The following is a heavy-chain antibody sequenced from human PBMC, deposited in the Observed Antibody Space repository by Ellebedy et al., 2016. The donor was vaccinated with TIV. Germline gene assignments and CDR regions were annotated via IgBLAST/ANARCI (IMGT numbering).Heavy chain of an antibody. J-gene: IGHJ4*02. D-gene: IGHD5-12*01. CDR1: GYTLTELS. V-gene: IGHV1-24*01. Sequence: ASVKVSCKVSGYTLTELSMHWVRQAPGKGLEWMGGFDPEDGETIYAQKFQGRVTMTEDTSTDTAYMELSSLRSEDTAVYYCATAVGYSGYDYFTSYYFDYWGQGTLVTVSS. CDR3: ATAVGYSGYDYFTSYYFDY. CDR2: FDPEDGET.